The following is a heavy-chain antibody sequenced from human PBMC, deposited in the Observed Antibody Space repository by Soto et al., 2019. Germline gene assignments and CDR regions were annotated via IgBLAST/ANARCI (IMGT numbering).Heavy chain of an antibody. CDR2: IYPGDSDT. D-gene: IGHD3-22*01. J-gene: IGHJ4*02. Sequence: PGESLKISCKGSGYSFTSYWIGGVRQMPGKGLEWMGIIYPGDSDTRYSPSFQGQVTISADKSISTAYLQWSSLKASDTAMYYCARERVPYYYDSSGISFDYWGQGTLVTVSS. CDR3: ARERVPYYYDSSGISFDY. CDR1: GYSFTSYW. V-gene: IGHV5-51*01.